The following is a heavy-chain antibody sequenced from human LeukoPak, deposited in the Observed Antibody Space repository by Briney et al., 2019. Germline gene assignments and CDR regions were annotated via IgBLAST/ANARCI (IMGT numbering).Heavy chain of an antibody. D-gene: IGHD1-26*01. CDR2: INPDDEST. Sequence: GGSLRLSCAASGFTFRKYWLHWVRQAPGKGLVWVSRINPDDESTSYADSVKGRFTISRDNAKSTLYLQMNNLRAEDTAVYYCLTIVETTIDAFDIWGQGTMVTVSS. J-gene: IGHJ3*02. V-gene: IGHV3-74*01. CDR3: LTIVETTIDAFDI. CDR1: GFTFRKYW.